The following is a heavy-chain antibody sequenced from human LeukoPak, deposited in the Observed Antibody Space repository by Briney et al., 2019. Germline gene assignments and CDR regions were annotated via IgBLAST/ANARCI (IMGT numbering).Heavy chain of an antibody. Sequence: GASLKVSCKPSGYTFTTYDIYWLRQATGQGLAWMGWMNPHSGYTGYAQKFQGRVTMTRNTSISTAYMELSSLRSEDTAGYYCARCRGSGHKENWFDPWGQGTLVTVSS. V-gene: IGHV1-8*01. CDR2: MNPHSGYT. D-gene: IGHD6-19*01. J-gene: IGHJ5*02. CDR1: GYTFTTYD. CDR3: ARCRGSGHKENWFDP.